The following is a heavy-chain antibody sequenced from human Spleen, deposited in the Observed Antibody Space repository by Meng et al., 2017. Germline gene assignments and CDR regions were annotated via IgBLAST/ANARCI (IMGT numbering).Heavy chain of an antibody. V-gene: IGHV3-74*01. CDR3: ARDGYDSSGYYQGYFQH. CDR1: GFTFSNYW. D-gene: IGHD3-22*01. J-gene: IGHJ1*01. CDR2: INTDGSST. Sequence: GESLKISCAASGFTFSNYWMHWVRQAPGKGLVWVSGINTDGSSTSYADSDSVKGRFTISRDNSKNTLYLQMNSLRAEDTAVYYCARDGYDSSGYYQGYFQHWGQGTLVTVSS.